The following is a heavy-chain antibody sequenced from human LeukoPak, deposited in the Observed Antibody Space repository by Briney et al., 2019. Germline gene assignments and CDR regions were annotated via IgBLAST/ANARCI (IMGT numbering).Heavy chain of an antibody. D-gene: IGHD5-12*01. V-gene: IGHV3-7*01. J-gene: IGHJ4*02. CDR2: IKQDGSEK. Sequence: GGSLRLSCAASGFTFSSYWMSWVRQAPGKGLEWVANIKQDGSEKNYVDSVKGRFTISRDNAKNSLYLQMNSLRGEDTAVYYCARAGGYASSWAYWGQGTLVTVSS. CDR1: GFTFSSYW. CDR3: ARAGGYASSWAY.